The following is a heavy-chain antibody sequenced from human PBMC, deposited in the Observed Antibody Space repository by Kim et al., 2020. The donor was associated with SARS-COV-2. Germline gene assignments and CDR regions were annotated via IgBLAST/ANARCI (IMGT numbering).Heavy chain of an antibody. V-gene: IGHV3-30*18. CDR3: AKTIFGLVRDAIDI. J-gene: IGHJ3*02. Sequence: GGSLRLSCAASGFTFTNYAMYWVRQAPGKGLEWVALISDDGSNKYYSDSVKGRFTISRDNSKNTLYLQMNSLRTEDTTIYYCAKTIFGLVRDAIDIWGQGTMVTVSS. CDR2: ISDDGSNK. CDR1: GFTFTNYA. D-gene: IGHD3-3*01.